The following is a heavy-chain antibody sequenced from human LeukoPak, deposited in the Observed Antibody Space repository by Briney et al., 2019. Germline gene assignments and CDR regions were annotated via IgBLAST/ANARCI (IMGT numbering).Heavy chain of an antibody. CDR3: ARASRYYYDSSGPPTHYYYYGMDV. V-gene: IGHV1-2*02. CDR1: GYTFTGYY. J-gene: IGHJ6*02. CDR2: INPNSGGT. Sequence: ASVKVSCKASGYTFTGYYMHWVRQAPGQGLEWMGWINPNSGGTGYAQKFQGRVTMTRDTSISTAYMELSRLRSDDTAVYYCARASRYYYDSSGPPTHYYYYGMDVWGQGTTVTVSS. D-gene: IGHD3-22*01.